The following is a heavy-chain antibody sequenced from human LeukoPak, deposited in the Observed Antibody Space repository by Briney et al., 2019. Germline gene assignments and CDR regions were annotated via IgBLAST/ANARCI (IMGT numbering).Heavy chain of an antibody. CDR2: VSWKSGTI. Sequence: PGGSLRLSCAASGFTLDDYAMHWVRQAPGRGLEWVSGVSWKSGTIAYADSVKGRFIISRDNAKNSLYLQMNSLRPEDTALYYCAKDLYTYDLQYFHLWGQGTLVIVSS. D-gene: IGHD2-2*02. J-gene: IGHJ1*01. CDR1: GFTLDDYA. V-gene: IGHV3-9*01. CDR3: AKDLYTYDLQYFHL.